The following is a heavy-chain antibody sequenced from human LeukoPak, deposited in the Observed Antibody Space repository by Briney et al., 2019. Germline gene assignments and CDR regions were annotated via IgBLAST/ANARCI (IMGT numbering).Heavy chain of an antibody. J-gene: IGHJ4*02. D-gene: IGHD3-22*01. CDR1: GGSISSYY. Sequence: PSETLSLTCTVSGGSISSYYWSWIRQPPGKGLEWIGYIYYSGSTSYNPSLKSRVTISVDTSKNQFSLKLSSVTADDTAVYYCAREYSGYRPCFDYWGQGTLVTVSS. V-gene: IGHV4-59*01. CDR3: AREYSGYRPCFDY. CDR2: IYYSGST.